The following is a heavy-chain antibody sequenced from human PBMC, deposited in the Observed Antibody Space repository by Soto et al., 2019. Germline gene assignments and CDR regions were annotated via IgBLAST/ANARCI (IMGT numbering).Heavy chain of an antibody. J-gene: IGHJ4*02. V-gene: IGHV6-1*01. D-gene: IGHD2-8*01. Sequence: SQTLSLTCAISGDSVSSNSAAWNWIRQSSSRGLEWLGRTYYRSKWYNDYAVSVKSRITINPDTSKNQFSLQLNSVTPEDTAVYYCARVMLYCTNGVCYTGPSFDYWGQGTLVTVSS. CDR3: ARVMLYCTNGVCYTGPSFDY. CDR1: GDSVSSNSAA. CDR2: TYYRSKWYN.